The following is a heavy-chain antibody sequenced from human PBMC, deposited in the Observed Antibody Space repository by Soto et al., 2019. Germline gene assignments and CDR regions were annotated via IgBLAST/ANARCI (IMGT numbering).Heavy chain of an antibody. D-gene: IGHD3-22*01. CDR1: GGSISSTNW. J-gene: IGHJ4*02. CDR3: ARAYDTSGYAHY. V-gene: IGHV4-4*01. CDR2: IFHSGST. Sequence: QVQLQESGPGLVKPSGTLSLTCAVSGGSISSTNWWSWVRQPPGKGLEWIGEIFHSGSTNYNPSLKSRVTLLVDKSKNHFSLKLSAVAAADKAGYCCARAYDTSGYAHYWGQGILVTVSP.